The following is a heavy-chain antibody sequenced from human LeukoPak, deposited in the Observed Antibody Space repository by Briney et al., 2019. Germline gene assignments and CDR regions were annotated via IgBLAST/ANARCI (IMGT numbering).Heavy chain of an antibody. CDR3: ARGWSYNDAFDI. V-gene: IGHV3-53*01. CDR2: IYSDGIT. D-gene: IGHD3-10*01. CDR1: GFSVSSNF. J-gene: IGHJ3*02. Sequence: AGGSLRLSCAASGFSVSSNFMSWVRRAPGKGLERVSVIYSDGITYYADSVKGRFTISRDNSKNTLYLHMDSLRAEDTAVYYCARGWSYNDAFDIWGQGTMVTVSS.